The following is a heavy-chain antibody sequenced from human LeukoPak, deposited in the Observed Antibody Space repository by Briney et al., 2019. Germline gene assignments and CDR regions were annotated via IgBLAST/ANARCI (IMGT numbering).Heavy chain of an antibody. V-gene: IGHV3-48*01. J-gene: IGHJ5*01. Sequence: GGSLRLSCAASTFTFSSYSMNWVRQAPGKGLEWVSYISGSGDTTYYADSVKGRFTISRDNAKSSLSLQMNSLRAEDTAVYYCARTEGSGWFEYWGQGTQAIVSS. D-gene: IGHD6-19*01. CDR3: ARTEGSGWFEY. CDR2: ISGSGDTT. CDR1: TFTFSSYS.